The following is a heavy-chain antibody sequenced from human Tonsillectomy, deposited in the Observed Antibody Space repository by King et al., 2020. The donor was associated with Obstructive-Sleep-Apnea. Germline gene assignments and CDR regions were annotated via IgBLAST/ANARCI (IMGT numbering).Heavy chain of an antibody. V-gene: IGHV4-59*01. CDR1: GGSISSYY. J-gene: IGHJ1*01. D-gene: IGHD3-22*01. CDR2: IYYSGST. CDR3: ARAKDYYDSSGSPGGRYFQH. Sequence: VQLQESGPGLVKPSETLSLTCTVSGGSISSYYWSWIRQPPGKGLEWIGYIYYSGSTNYNPSLKSRVTISVDTSKNQFSLKLSSVTAADTAVYYCARAKDYYDSSGSPGGRYFQHWGQGTLVTVSS.